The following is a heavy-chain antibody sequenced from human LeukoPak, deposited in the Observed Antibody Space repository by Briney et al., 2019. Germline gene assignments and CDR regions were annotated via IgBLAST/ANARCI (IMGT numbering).Heavy chain of an antibody. Sequence: GASVKVSCKASGGTFCSYAISWVRQATGQGLEWMGGIIPIFGTANYAQKFQGRVTITTDESTSTAYMELSSLRSEDTAVYYCARVGGVPAAIAFDIWGQGTMVTLSS. CDR1: GGTFCSYA. D-gene: IGHD2-2*01. J-gene: IGHJ3*02. CDR3: ARVGGVPAAIAFDI. CDR2: IIPIFGTA. V-gene: IGHV1-69*05.